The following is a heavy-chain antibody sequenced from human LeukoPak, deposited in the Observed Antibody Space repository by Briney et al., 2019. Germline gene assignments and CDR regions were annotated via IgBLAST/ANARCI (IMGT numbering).Heavy chain of an antibody. J-gene: IGHJ6*02. CDR3: ARVWTGIAAAGSPSYYYGMDV. V-gene: IGHV1-69*04. D-gene: IGHD6-13*01. CDR2: IIPILGIA. Sequence: GASVKVSCKASGGTFSSYAISWVRQAPGQGLEWMGRIIPILGIANYAQKFQGRVTITADKSTSTAYMELSSLRSEDTAVYYCARVWTGIAAAGSPSYYYGMDVWGQGTTVTVSS. CDR1: GGTFSSYA.